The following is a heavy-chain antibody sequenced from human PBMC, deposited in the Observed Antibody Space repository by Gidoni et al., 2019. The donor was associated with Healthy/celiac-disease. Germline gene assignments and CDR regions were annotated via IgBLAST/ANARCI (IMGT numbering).Heavy chain of an antibody. V-gene: IGHV3-73*02. D-gene: IGHD6-19*01. CDR1: GFTFSGSA. Sequence: EVQLVESGGGLVQPGGSLKLSCAASGFTFSGSAMHWVRQASGKGLEWVGRIRSKANSYATAYAAAVKGRFTISRDDSKNTAYLQMNSLKTEDTAVYYCTRGVAGDYWGQGTLVTVSS. CDR2: IRSKANSYAT. CDR3: TRGVAGDY. J-gene: IGHJ4*02.